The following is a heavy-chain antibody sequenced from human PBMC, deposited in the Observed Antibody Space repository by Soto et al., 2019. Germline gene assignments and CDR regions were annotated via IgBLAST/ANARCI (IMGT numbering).Heavy chain of an antibody. CDR1: GYTFTSYD. D-gene: IGHD6-13*01. V-gene: IGHV1-8*01. CDR2: MNPNSGNT. CDR3: ARESSAAGTGWFDP. Sequence: QVQLVQSGAEVKKPGASVKVSYKASGYTFTSYDINWVRQATGQGLEWMGWMNPNSGNTGYAQKFQGRVTMTRNTSTSTAYLEMSSLRSEDTAVYYCARESSAAGTGWFDPWGQGTLVTVSS. J-gene: IGHJ5*02.